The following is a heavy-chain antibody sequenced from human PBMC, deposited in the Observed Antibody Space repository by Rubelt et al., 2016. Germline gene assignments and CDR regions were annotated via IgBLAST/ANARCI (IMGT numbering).Heavy chain of an antibody. D-gene: IGHD6-6*01. CDR2: IIPVFGTA. CDR1: GGTFSSYA. Sequence: QVQLVQSGAEVKKPGSSVKVSCKASGGTFSSYAISWVRQAPGQGLEWMGGIIPVFGTANYAQKFQGRITRTADESTSTAYMELSSLRSEETAVYYCATTIAIRPYYFDYWGQGTLVTVSS. CDR3: ATTIAIRPYYFDY. V-gene: IGHV1-69*01. J-gene: IGHJ4*02.